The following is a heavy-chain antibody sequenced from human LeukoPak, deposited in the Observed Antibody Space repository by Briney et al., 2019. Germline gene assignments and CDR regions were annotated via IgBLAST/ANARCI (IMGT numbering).Heavy chain of an antibody. V-gene: IGHV3-74*01. CDR3: ARDPSRPSRFDY. CDR2: INSDGSST. Sequence: PGGSLRLSCAASGFTFSSYWMHWVRQAPGKGLVWVSRINSDGSSTSYADSVKGRFTISRDNAKNTLYLQMNSLRAEDTVVYYCARDPSRPSRFDYWGQGTLVTVSS. J-gene: IGHJ4*02. CDR1: GFTFSSYW. D-gene: IGHD6-6*01.